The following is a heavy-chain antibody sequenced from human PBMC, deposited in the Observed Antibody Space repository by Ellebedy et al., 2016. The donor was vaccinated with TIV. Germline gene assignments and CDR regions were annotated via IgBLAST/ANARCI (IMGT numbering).Heavy chain of an antibody. D-gene: IGHD3-10*01. J-gene: IGHJ5*01. CDR3: ARDKGFGELSWWFDS. Sequence: GESLKISXVASGLTFNSYFMNWVRQAPGKGLEWIAIIWYDGTNKYYADSVKGRFTISRDNTKNSLYLQMNNLRIADTAFNYCARDKGFGELSWWFDSWGQGVLVTVSS. CDR2: IWYDGTNK. V-gene: IGHV3-30*02. CDR1: GLTFNSYF.